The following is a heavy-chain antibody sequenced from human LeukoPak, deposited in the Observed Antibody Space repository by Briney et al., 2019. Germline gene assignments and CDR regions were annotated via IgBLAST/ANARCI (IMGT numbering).Heavy chain of an antibody. D-gene: IGHD1-26*01. J-gene: IGHJ4*02. Sequence: GGSLRLSCAASGFTFSSYGMHWVRQAPGKGLEWVAVISYDGSNKYYADSVKGRFTISRDNSKNTLYLQMNSLRAEDTAVYYCAKDTLDSGSYWGFDYWGQGTLVTVSS. V-gene: IGHV3-30*18. CDR1: GFTFSSYG. CDR3: AKDTLDSGSYWGFDY. CDR2: ISYDGSNK.